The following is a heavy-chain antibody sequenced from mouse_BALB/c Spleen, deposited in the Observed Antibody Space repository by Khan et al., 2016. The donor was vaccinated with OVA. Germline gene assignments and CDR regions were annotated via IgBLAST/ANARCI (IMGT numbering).Heavy chain of an antibody. CDR2: INPSAGYT. V-gene: IGHV1-7*01. CDR1: GYTFTSYW. CDR3: ARDRIDY. J-gene: IGHJ2*01. Sequence: QVQLKQSGAELAKPGASVKMSCKASGYTFTSYWMHWVKQRPGQGLEWIGYINPSAGYTDYNQKFKDKATLTADKSSSTAYMQLNSLTSEDSAGYYCARDRIDYWGQGTTLTVSS.